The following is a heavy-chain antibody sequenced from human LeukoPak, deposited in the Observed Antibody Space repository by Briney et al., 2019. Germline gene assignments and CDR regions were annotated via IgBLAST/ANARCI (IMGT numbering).Heavy chain of an antibody. CDR3: ARGYCSGGSCPRSFDY. CDR2: IKQDGSEK. J-gene: IGHJ4*02. Sequence: PGGTLRLSCAASGFTFSSYWMSWVRQAPGKGLEWVANIKQDGSEKYYVDSVKGRFTISRDNAKNSLYLQMNSLRAEDTAVYYCARGYCSGGSCPRSFDYWGQGTLVTVSS. D-gene: IGHD2-15*01. V-gene: IGHV3-7*01. CDR1: GFTFSSYW.